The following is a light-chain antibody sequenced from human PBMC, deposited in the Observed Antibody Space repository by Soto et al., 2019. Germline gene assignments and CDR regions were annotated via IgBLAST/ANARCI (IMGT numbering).Light chain of an antibody. Sequence: EIVLTQSPATLSLSPGERATLSCRASQNIANCLAWYQHRPGQAPRLLIYDASNRATGIPARFSGSGSGTDFTLTISSLEPEDFAIYYCQQRAKWLTFGGGTKVGIK. CDR3: QQRAKWLT. CDR1: QNIANC. J-gene: IGKJ4*01. V-gene: IGKV3-11*01. CDR2: DAS.